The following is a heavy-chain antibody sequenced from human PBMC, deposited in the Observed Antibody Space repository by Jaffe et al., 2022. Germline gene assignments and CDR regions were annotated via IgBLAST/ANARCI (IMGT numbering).Heavy chain of an antibody. Sequence: EVQLVESGGGLVQPGGSLRLSCAASGFTFSSYWMSWVRQAPGKGLEWVANIKQDGSEKYYVDSVKGRFTISRDNAKNSLYLQMNSLRAEDTAVYYCATAARDYIWGSYQMEDYWGQGTLVTVSS. J-gene: IGHJ4*02. CDR3: ATAARDYIWGSYQMEDY. CDR2: IKQDGSEK. V-gene: IGHV3-7*01. CDR1: GFTFSSYW. D-gene: IGHD3-16*01.